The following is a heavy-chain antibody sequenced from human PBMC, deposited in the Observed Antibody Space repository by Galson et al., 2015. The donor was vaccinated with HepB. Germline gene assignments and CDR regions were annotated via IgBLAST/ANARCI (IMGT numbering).Heavy chain of an antibody. V-gene: IGHV3-33*01. CDR1: GFTFSSYG. Sequence: SLRLSCAASGFTFSSYGMHWVRQAPGKGLEWVAVIWYDGSNKYYADSVKGRFTISRDNSKNTLYLQMNSLRAEDTAVYYCARSEDGIYDFWCGPTGHHGYWGQGTLVTVSS. J-gene: IGHJ4*02. D-gene: IGHD3-3*01. CDR3: ARSEDGIYDFWCGPTGHHGY. CDR2: IWYDGSNK.